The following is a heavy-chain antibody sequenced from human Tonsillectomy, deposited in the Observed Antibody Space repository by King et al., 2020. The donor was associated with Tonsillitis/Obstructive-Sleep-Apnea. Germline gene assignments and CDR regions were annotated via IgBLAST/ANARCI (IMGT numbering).Heavy chain of an antibody. J-gene: IGHJ6*02. D-gene: IGHD6-6*01. CDR3: AKDRGSSSNYYYYGMDV. CDR2: ISGSGGST. Sequence: VQLVESGGGLVQPGGSLRLSCAASGFIFSRYAMTWVRQAPGEGLEWVSGISGSGGSTYYADSVKGRFTISGDNSKNTLYLQMNSLRAEDTAVYYCAKDRGSSSNYYYYGMDVWGQGTTVTVSS. CDR1: GFIFSRYA. V-gene: IGHV3-23*04.